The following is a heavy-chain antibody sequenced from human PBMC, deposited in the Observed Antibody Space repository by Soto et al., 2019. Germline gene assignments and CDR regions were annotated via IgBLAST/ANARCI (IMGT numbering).Heavy chain of an antibody. D-gene: IGHD1-20*01. J-gene: IGHJ4*02. CDR1: GGTLTSYP. Sequence: QVRLEQSGAEVKKPGSSVRVSCQASGGTLTSYPIHWVRQAPGQGLEWMGVIDPIVDTSNLAENFKTRLTLTADTSTKTVYMDLTSLRSDDTAIYFCATYPRPYKWTDIWGRGTQLTVSS. CDR2: IDPIVDTS. CDR3: ATYPRPYKWTDI. V-gene: IGHV1-69*06.